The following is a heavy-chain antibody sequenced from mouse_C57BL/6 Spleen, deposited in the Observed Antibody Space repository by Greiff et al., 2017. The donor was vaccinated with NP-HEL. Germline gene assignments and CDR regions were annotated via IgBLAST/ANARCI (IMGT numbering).Heavy chain of an antibody. D-gene: IGHD1-1*01. CDR3: ARDYDCFDY. CDR2: ISYDGSN. Sequence: EVQLQQSGPGLVKPSQSLSLTCSVTGYSITSGYYWNWIRQFPGTKLEWMGYISYDGSNNYNPSLKNRISITRDTSKNQFFLKLNSVTTEDTATYYCARDYDCFDYWGQGTTLTVSS. CDR1: GYSITSGYY. V-gene: IGHV3-6*01. J-gene: IGHJ2*01.